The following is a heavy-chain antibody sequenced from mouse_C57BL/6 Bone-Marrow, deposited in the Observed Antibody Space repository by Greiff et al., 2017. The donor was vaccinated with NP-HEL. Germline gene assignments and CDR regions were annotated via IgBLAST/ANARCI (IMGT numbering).Heavy chain of an antibody. V-gene: IGHV14-4*01. CDR1: GFNIKDDY. CDR3: TTWGWYPFDY. Sequence: VHVKQSGAELVRPGASVKLSCTASGFNIKDDYMHWVKQRPEQGLEWIGWIDPENGDTEYASKFQGKATITADTSSNTAYLQLSSLTSEDTAVYYCTTWGWYPFDYWGQGTTLTVSS. CDR2: IDPENGDT. J-gene: IGHJ2*01. D-gene: IGHD2-1*01.